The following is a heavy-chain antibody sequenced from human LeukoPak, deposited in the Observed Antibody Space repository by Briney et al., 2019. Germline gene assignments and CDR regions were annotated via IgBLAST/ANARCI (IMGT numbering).Heavy chain of an antibody. V-gene: IGHV3-48*01. Sequence: GGSLRLSCTVSGFTVSINSMNWVRQAPGKGLEWVSYISSSSSTIYYADSVKGRFTISRDNAKNSLYLQMNSLRAEDTAVYYCARGGGFGELFLYYYYYMDVWGKGTTVTVSS. J-gene: IGHJ6*03. D-gene: IGHD3-10*01. CDR3: ARGGGFGELFLYYYYYMDV. CDR2: ISSSSSTI. CDR1: GFTVSINS.